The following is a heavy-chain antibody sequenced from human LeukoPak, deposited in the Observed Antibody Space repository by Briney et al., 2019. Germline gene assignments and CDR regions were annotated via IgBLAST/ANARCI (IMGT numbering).Heavy chain of an antibody. J-gene: IGHJ3*02. CDR3: ARSCTSCYKRGAFDI. CDR2: IKQDGSEK. D-gene: IGHD2-2*02. Sequence: GGSLRLSCAASGFTFSSYWMSWVRQAPGKGLEWVANIKQDGSEKYYVDSVKGRFTISRDNAKNSLYLQMNSLRAEDTAVYYCARSCTSCYKRGAFDIWGQGTMVTVSS. V-gene: IGHV3-7*01. CDR1: GFTFSSYW.